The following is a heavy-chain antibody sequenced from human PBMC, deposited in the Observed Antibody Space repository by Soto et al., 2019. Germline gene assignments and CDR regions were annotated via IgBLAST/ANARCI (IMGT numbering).Heavy chain of an antibody. D-gene: IGHD2-2*01. J-gene: IGHJ5*02. V-gene: IGHV2-5*01. Sequence: GSGPTLVNPPQTLTLTCTFSGFSLSTSGVGVGWIHQPPGKALEWLALIFWNDDKRYSPSLRSRLTITKDTSKNQVVLTMTNMDPVDTATYYCAHSREGGGYCSGSSCLSWFDPWGQGTLVTVSS. CDR2: IFWNDDK. CDR3: AHSREGGGYCSGSSCLSWFDP. CDR1: GFSLSTSGVG.